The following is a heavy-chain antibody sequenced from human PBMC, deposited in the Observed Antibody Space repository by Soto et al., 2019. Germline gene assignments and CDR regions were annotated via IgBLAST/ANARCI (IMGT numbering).Heavy chain of an antibody. V-gene: IGHV4-4*02. J-gene: IGHJ5*02. CDR1: GFTFSTYAM. CDR2: IYHSGST. Sequence: PGGSLRLSCAASGFTFSTYAMTWVSQAPGKGLEWIGEIYHSGSTNYNPSLKSRVTISVDKSKNQFSLKLSSVTAADTAVYYCARDLRYCISTSCSVWFDPWGQGTLVTVSS. CDR3: ARDLRYCISTSCSVWFDP. D-gene: IGHD2-2*01.